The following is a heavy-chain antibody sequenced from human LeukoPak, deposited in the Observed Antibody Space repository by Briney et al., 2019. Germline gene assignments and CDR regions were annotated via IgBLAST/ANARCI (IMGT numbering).Heavy chain of an antibody. CDR2: IIPILGIA. Sequence: GGSLRLSCAASGFTFSSYAISWVRQAPGQGLEWMGRIIPILGIANYAQKFQGRVTITADKSTSTAYMELSSLRSGDTAVYYCARDRYCSSTSCYGSITWFDPWGQGTLVTVSS. D-gene: IGHD2-2*01. V-gene: IGHV1-69*04. J-gene: IGHJ5*02. CDR3: ARDRYCSSTSCYGSITWFDP. CDR1: GFTFSSYA.